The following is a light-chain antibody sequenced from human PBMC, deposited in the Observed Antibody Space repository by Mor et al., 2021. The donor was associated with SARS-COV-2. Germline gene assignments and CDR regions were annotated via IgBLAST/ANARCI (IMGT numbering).Light chain of an antibody. J-gene: IGLJ1*01. V-gene: IGLV2-23*02. CDR3: YSYAGKNTFV. Sequence: GNYDLVSWFQQYPGTAPKLIISEVTKRPSGVSDRFSGSKSGNTASLTISELQADDEADYYCYSYAGKNTFVFGTGNTVSVL. CDR1: GNYDL. CDR2: EVT.